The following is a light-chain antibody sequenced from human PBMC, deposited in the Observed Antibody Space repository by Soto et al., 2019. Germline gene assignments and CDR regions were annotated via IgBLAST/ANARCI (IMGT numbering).Light chain of an antibody. CDR2: DVS. Sequence: QSALTQPASVSGSPGQSITISCTGTSSDVGGYNYVSWYQQHPGKAPKLMIYDVSNRPSGVSNRFSGSKSSNTASLTISGLQAEGEAYYYRSSYTRQRLYVFGTGTKLTVL. V-gene: IGLV2-14*01. CDR3: SSYTRQRLYV. CDR1: SSDVGGYNY. J-gene: IGLJ1*01.